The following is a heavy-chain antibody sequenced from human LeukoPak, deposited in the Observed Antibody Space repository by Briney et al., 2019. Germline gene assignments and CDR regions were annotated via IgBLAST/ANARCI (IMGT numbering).Heavy chain of an antibody. J-gene: IGHJ4*02. CDR2: INPNSGGT. Sequence: ASVKVSCKASGYTFTGYYMHWVRQAPGQGLEWMGWINPNSGGTNYAQKFQGRVTMTRDTSISTAYMELSRLRSEDTAVYYCASNLDYGDHYFDYWGQGTLVTVSS. V-gene: IGHV1-2*02. D-gene: IGHD4-17*01. CDR1: GYTFTGYY. CDR3: ASNLDYGDHYFDY.